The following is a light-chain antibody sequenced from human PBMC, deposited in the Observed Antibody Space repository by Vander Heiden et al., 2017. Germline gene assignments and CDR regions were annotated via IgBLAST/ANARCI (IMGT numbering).Light chain of an antibody. CDR1: QSISSY. V-gene: IGKV1-39*01. J-gene: IGKJ1*01. CDR2: AAS. Sequence: DIPMTQSPSSLSASVGDRVTITCRASQSISSYLNWYQQKPGKAPKLLIYAASSLQRGVPSRFSGSGSGTDFTLTISRLQPEDFATYYCQQSDSTPRTFGPGTKVEIK. CDR3: QQSDSTPRT.